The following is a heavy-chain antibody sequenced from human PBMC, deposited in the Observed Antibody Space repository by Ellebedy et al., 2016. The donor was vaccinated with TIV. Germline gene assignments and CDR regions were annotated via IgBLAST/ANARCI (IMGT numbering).Heavy chain of an antibody. CDR3: AKVLFAFGEFESPFDP. CDR1: GFTFHSYG. V-gene: IGHV3-30*02. J-gene: IGHJ5*02. D-gene: IGHD3-10*01. Sequence: GGSLRLSCAASGFTFHSYGMHWVRQAPGKGLEWVTFIRYDGSDKYYADSGKGRFTVSRDNSKNTLTLQMNSLRLEDTAVYYCAKVLFAFGEFESPFDPWGQGILVIVSS. CDR2: IRYDGSDK.